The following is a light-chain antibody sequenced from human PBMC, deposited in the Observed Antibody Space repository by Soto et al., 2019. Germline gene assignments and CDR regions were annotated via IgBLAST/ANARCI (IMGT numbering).Light chain of an antibody. J-gene: IGLJ2*01. V-gene: IGLV1-47*01. CDR3: AAGDDSLSGVV. CDR1: SSNIGGND. CDR2: TSD. Sequence: QSVLTQPPSASGTPGQRVIISCSGSSSNIGGNDVYWYQQLPGTAPKLLIYTSDQRPSGVPDRFSDSKSGTSASLAISGLRSEDEADYYCAAGDDSLSGVVFGGGTQLTVL.